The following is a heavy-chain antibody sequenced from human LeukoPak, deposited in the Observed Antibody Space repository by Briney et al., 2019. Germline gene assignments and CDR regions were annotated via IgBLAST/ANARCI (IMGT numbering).Heavy chain of an antibody. D-gene: IGHD2-2*02. V-gene: IGHV3-33*06. CDR3: AKDQCSSTSRYSLDP. CDR1: GFTFSSYG. Sequence: GRSLRLSCAASGFTFSSYGMHWVRQAPGKGLEWVAVIWYDGSNKYYADSVKGRFTISRDNSKNTLYLQMNSLRAEDTAVYYCAKDQCSSTSRYSLDPWGQGTLVTVSS. CDR2: IWYDGSNK. J-gene: IGHJ5*02.